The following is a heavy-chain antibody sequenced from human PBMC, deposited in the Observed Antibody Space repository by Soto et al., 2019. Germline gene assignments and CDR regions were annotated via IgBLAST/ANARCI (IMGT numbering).Heavy chain of an antibody. V-gene: IGHV4-34*01. CDR1: GGSFSGYY. CDR2: INHSGNT. J-gene: IGHJ4*02. Sequence: SETLSLTCAVYGGSFSGYYWSWIRQPPGKGLEWIGEINHSGNTNYNPSLKSRVTISVDTSKNQFSLKLSSVTAADTAVYYCARKGGCSGGSCYLAPPGFDYWGQGILVTVSS. CDR3: ARKGGCSGGSCYLAPPGFDY. D-gene: IGHD2-15*01.